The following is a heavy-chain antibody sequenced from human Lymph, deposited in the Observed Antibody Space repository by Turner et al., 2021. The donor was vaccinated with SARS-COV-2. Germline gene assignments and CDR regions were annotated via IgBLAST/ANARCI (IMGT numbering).Heavy chain of an antibody. J-gene: IGHJ4*02. D-gene: IGHD4-17*01. CDR3: ARVLPYGDYSDF. CDR2: IYSGGST. Sequence: EVQLVESGGGLIQPGGSLRLSCAASGFTVSSNYMSWVRQAPGKGLEWVSLIYSGGSTLYADSVKGRFTISRDNSKNTLYLQMNSLRADDTAVYYCARVLPYGDYSDFWGQGTLVTVSS. CDR1: GFTVSSNY. V-gene: IGHV3-53*01.